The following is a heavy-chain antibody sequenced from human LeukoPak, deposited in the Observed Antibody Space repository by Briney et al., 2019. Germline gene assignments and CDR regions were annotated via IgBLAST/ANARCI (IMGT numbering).Heavy chain of an antibody. CDR2: ISSGSTI. Sequence: GGSLRLSCVVSGFDFSSYWMSWVRQAPGKGLEWVSYISSGSTIYYADSVKGRFTISRDNSKNTLYLQMNSLRAEDTAVYYCARRGPLSRYYFDYWGQGTLVTVSS. CDR1: GFDFSSYW. J-gene: IGHJ4*02. V-gene: IGHV3-48*01. CDR3: ARRGPLSRYYFDY.